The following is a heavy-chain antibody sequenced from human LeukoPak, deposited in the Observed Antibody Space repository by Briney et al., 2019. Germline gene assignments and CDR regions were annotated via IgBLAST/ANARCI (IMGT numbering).Heavy chain of an antibody. CDR1: GYTFTSNY. J-gene: IGHJ4*02. CDR3: ARDQEGFDY. CDR2: IYPRDGST. Sequence: ASVKVSCKASGYTFTSNYIHWVRQAPGQGLEWMGMIYPRDGSTSYAQKFQGRVTVTRDTSTSTVHVELSGLRSEDTDVYYCARDQEGFDYWGQGTLVTVSS. V-gene: IGHV1-46*01.